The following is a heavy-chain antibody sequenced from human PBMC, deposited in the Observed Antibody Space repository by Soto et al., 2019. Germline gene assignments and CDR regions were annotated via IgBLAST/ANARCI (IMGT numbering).Heavy chain of an antibody. CDR3: AKVGPYYYDSSGYEYFDY. CDR1: GFTFSSYA. D-gene: IGHD3-22*01. J-gene: IGHJ4*02. CDR2: ISGSGGST. Sequence: EVQLLESGGGLVQPGGSLRLSCAASGFTFSSYAMSCVRQAPGKGLEWVSGISGSGGSTYYADSVKGRFTISRDNSKNTLYLQMNSLRAEDTAVYYGAKVGPYYYDSSGYEYFDYWGQGTLVTVSS. V-gene: IGHV3-23*01.